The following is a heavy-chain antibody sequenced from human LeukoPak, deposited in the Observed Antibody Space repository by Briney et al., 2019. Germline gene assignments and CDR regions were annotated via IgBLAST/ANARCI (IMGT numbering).Heavy chain of an antibody. CDR3: TRGNLAAGGAFDI. CDR2: INREESSI. D-gene: IGHD6-13*01. J-gene: IGHJ3*02. CDR1: GFTFSSSW. Sequence: PGGSLRLSCAASGFTFSSSWIHWVRQDPGKGLVWVSRINREESSISYADSVKGRFTISRDNAKNTLYLQMNSLRAEDTAVYYCTRGNLAAGGAFDIWGQGTVVTVSS. V-gene: IGHV3-74*01.